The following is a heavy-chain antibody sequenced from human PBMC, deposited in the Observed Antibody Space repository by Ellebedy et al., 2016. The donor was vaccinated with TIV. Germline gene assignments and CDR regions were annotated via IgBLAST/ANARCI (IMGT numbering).Heavy chain of an antibody. J-gene: IGHJ4*02. D-gene: IGHD3-10*01. CDR1: GFTFSSYA. CDR2: ISGSGGST. V-gene: IGHV3-23*01. Sequence: GESLKISCAASGFTFSSYAMSWVRQAPGKGLEWVSAISGSGGSTFYADSMKGRFTISRDNSKNTLYLQMNSLRAADTAVYYCAKAGWGPRGGYFDYWGQGTLVTVSS. CDR3: AKAGWGPRGGYFDY.